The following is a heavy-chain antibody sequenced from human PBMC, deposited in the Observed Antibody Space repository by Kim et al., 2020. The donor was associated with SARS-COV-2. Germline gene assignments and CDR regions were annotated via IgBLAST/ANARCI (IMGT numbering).Heavy chain of an antibody. D-gene: IGHD3-22*01. CDR1: GYSFFNYW. CDR2: IYPDDSDT. V-gene: IGHV5-51*01. J-gene: IGHJ5*02. Sequence: GESLKISCKGSGYSFFNYWIAWVRQTPGKGLEWMGIIYPDDSDTRYSPSFQGQVTMSVDISISTAYLQWSSLRASDTAMYYCARRNYYDSGGDSWSDPGGQGTLVPVPS. CDR3: ARRNYYDSGGDSWSDP.